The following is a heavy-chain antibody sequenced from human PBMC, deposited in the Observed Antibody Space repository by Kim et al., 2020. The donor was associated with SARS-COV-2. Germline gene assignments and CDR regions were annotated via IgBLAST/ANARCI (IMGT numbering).Heavy chain of an antibody. CDR3: ARDAGYCSGGSCYRYYYGMDV. D-gene: IGHD2-15*01. V-gene: IGHV3-33*01. CDR2: IWYDGSNK. J-gene: IGHJ6*02. CDR1: GFTFSSYG. Sequence: GGSLRLSCAASGFTFSSYGMHWVRQAPGKGLEWVAVIWYDGSNKYYADSVKGRFTISRDNSKNTLYLQMNSLRAEDTAVYYCARDAGYCSGGSCYRYYYGMDVWGQGTTVTVSS.